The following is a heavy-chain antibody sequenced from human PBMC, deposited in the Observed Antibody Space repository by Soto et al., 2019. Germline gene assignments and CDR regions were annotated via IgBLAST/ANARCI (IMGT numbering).Heavy chain of an antibody. CDR1: GFTVSSNY. CDR2: IYSGGST. CDR3: ARGSAISYEPFDP. Sequence: GGSLRLSCAASGFTVSSNYMSWVRQAPGKGLEWVSVIYSGGSTYYADSVKGRFTISRDNSKNTLYLQMNSLRAEDTAVYYCARGSAISYEPFDPWGQGTLVTVSS. D-gene: IGHD2-21*01. J-gene: IGHJ5*02. V-gene: IGHV3-53*01.